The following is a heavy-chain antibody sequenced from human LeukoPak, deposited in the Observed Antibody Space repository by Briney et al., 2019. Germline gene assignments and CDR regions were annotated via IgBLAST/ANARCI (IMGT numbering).Heavy chain of an antibody. Sequence: GGSLRLSCAASGFTFSSYWMSWVCQAPGKGLEWVANIRQDGSDKYYVDSVKGRFTISRDNAKNSLYLQMNSQRAEDTAVYYCARDETPTNGYDSYDFWGRGTLVTVST. V-gene: IGHV3-7*01. CDR2: IRQDGSDK. J-gene: IGHJ4*02. D-gene: IGHD5-18*01. CDR3: ARDETPTNGYDSYDF. CDR1: GFTFSSYW.